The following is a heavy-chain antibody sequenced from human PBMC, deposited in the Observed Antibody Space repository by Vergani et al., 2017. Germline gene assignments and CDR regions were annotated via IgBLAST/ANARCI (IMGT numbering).Heavy chain of an antibody. Sequence: QVQLQQWGAGLLKPSETLSLTCAVYGGSFSGYYWSWIRQPPGKGLEWIGEINHSGSTNYNPSLKSRVTISVDTSKNQFSLKLSSVTAADTAVYYCARVRYYYDSSGYYQRYYYYYYMDVWGKATTVTVSS. CDR3: ARVRYYYDSSGYYQRYYYYYYMDV. V-gene: IGHV4-34*01. CDR2: INHSGST. CDR1: GGSFSGYY. D-gene: IGHD3-22*01. J-gene: IGHJ6*03.